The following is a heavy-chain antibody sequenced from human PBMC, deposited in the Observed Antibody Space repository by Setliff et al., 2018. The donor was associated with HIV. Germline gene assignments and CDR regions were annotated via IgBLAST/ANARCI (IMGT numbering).Heavy chain of an antibody. D-gene: IGHD1-26*01. CDR3: EAATVGEAGYYGIDV. CDR2: INYSGTT. J-gene: IGHJ6*02. Sequence: SETLSLTCAVYGGSLSGNSWTWIRQSPRKGLEWIGEINYSGTTYYNSSLASRVTMSLDTSKNQFSLKLNSVTAADTAVYYCEAATVGEAGYYGIDVWGPGTTVTVSS. V-gene: IGHV4-34*01. CDR1: GGSLSGNS.